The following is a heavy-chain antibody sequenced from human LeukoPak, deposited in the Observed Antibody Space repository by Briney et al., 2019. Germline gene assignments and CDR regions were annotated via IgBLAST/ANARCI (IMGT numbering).Heavy chain of an antibody. V-gene: IGHV1-46*01. CDR3: ARDPLAAAGIVYYFDY. Sequence: ASVKVSCKASGYTFTSYYMHWVRQAPGQGLEWMGIINPSGGSTSYAQKFQGRVTMTRDMSTSTVYMELSSLRSEDTAVYYCARDPLAAAGIVYYFDYWGQGTLVTVSS. CDR2: INPSGGST. CDR1: GYTFTSYY. D-gene: IGHD6-13*01. J-gene: IGHJ4*02.